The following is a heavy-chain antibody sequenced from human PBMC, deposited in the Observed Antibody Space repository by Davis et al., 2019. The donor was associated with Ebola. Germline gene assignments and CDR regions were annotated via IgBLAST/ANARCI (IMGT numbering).Heavy chain of an antibody. CDR2: ISSRSTYT. CDR3: ARGPSTGNSFSY. V-gene: IGHV3-21*01. D-gene: IGHD6-13*01. CDR1: GSTFSNAW. Sequence: GESLKISCAASGSTFSNAWMSWVRQAPGKGLEWVSSISSRSTYTYYGDSVKGRFTISRDNAKNSLYLQMNSLRAEDTAVYYCARGPSTGNSFSYWGQGTLVTVSS. J-gene: IGHJ4*02.